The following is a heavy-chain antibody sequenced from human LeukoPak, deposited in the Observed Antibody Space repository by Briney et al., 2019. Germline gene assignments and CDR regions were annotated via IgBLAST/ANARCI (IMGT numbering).Heavy chain of an antibody. CDR3: ARDLGYSGFDWAP. CDR1: GYSISSGHY. V-gene: IGHV4-38-2*02. D-gene: IGHD5-12*01. CDR2: IHSSGTT. Sequence: PSETLSLTCSVSGYSISSGHYWGWIRQPPGKRLEWIGSIHSSGTTYYNPTLKSRVIISVDASKNHFSLNLTSVTAADAAVYYCARDLGYSGFDWAPWGQGTLVTVSS. J-gene: IGHJ5*02.